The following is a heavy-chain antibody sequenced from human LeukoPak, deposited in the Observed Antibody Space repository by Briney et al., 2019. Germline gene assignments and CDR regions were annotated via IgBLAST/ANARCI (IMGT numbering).Heavy chain of an antibody. CDR3: ARARYYYDSSGSKQDFDY. D-gene: IGHD3-22*01. CDR1: GGSISSGGYS. Sequence: SETLSLTCAVSGGSISSGGYSWSWIRQPPGKGLEWIGYIYHSGSTYYNPSLKSRVTISVDTSKNQFSLKLSSVTAADTAVYYCARARYYYDSSGSKQDFDYWGQGTLVTVSS. J-gene: IGHJ4*02. V-gene: IGHV4-30-2*01. CDR2: IYHSGST.